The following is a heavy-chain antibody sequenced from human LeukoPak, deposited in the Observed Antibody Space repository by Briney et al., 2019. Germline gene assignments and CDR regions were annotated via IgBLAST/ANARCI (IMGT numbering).Heavy chain of an antibody. V-gene: IGHV4-39*07. Sequence: PSETLSLTCTVTGGSISSSSYYWGWIRQPPGKGLEWIGSIYHSGSTYYNPSLKSRVTIPVDTSKNQFSLKLSSVTAADTAVYYCARGVYWPFDYWGQGTLVTVSS. J-gene: IGHJ4*02. D-gene: IGHD2-15*01. CDR3: ARGVYWPFDY. CDR1: GGSISSSSYY. CDR2: IYHSGST.